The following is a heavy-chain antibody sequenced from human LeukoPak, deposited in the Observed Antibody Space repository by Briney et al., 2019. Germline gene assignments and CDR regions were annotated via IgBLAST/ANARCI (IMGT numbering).Heavy chain of an antibody. CDR2: INHSGSS. CDR3: ARDSIAAALGSNWFDP. V-gene: IGHV4-34*01. CDR1: GGSFRGYY. D-gene: IGHD6-13*01. J-gene: IGHJ5*02. Sequence: SETLSLTCAVYGGSFRGYYWSWIRQPPGKGLEWIGEINHSGSSNYNPSLKSRVTISLDTSKNQFSLNLSSVTAADTAVYYCARDSIAAALGSNWFDPWGQGTLVTVSS.